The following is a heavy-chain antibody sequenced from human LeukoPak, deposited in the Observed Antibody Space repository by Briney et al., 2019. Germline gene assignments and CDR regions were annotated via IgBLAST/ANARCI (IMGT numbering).Heavy chain of an antibody. D-gene: IGHD6-6*01. CDR3: ARAEYSSSAGFDY. J-gene: IGHJ4*02. CDR1: GYTFTGYY. Sequence: ASVKVSCKASGYTFTGYYMHWVRQAPGQGPEWMGWINPNSGGTNYAQKFQGRVTMTRDTSISTAYMELSRLRSDDTAVYYCARAEYSSSAGFDYWGQGTLVTVSS. CDR2: INPNSGGT. V-gene: IGHV1-2*02.